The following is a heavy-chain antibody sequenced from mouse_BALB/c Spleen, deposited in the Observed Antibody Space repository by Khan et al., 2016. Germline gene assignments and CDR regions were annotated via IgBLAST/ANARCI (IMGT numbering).Heavy chain of an antibody. CDR2: IFPGDGFT. CDR1: GYTFTNYD. CDR3: ARETIVSPSYFDY. D-gene: IGHD1-1*01. Sequence: QVRLQQSGAELVKPGASVKLSCKASGYTFTNYDINWVRQRTEQGLEWIGWIFPGDGFTKYNDKFKGKATLTTDRSSSTAYMQLSRLTSEDSAVYFCARETIVSPSYFDYWGQGTTLTVSS. J-gene: IGHJ2*01. V-gene: IGHV1-85*01.